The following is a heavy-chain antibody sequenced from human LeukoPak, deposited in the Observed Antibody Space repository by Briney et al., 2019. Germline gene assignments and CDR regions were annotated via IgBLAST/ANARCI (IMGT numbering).Heavy chain of an antibody. J-gene: IGHJ5*02. CDR1: GFTFSSYD. Sequence: PGGSVTLSCAASGFTFSSYDMSWVRQAPRQGLEWLSYTSGGSDTIYYADYVKGRFTISRNNSKNSPYLQLNSLRTEDPAVYYCARGLVYGSSRSNWFDPSGQG. CDR3: ARGLVYGSSRSNWFDP. CDR2: TSGGSDTI. D-gene: IGHD6-13*01. V-gene: IGHV3-48*04.